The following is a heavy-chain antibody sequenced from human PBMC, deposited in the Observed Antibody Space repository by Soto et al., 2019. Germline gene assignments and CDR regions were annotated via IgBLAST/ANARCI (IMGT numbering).Heavy chain of an antibody. J-gene: IGHJ4*02. CDR3: ARDRIIGTSYSDY. CDR1: SGSINSFY. V-gene: IGHV4-4*07. D-gene: IGHD1-7*01. CDR2: IHSSGTT. Sequence: QVQLQESGPGLVKPTETLSLNCTVSSGSINSFYWAWMRQPAGKGLEWIGRIHSSGTTNYNPSLSSRVTMSVAPSKNQFSLRLTSVTAADTAVYYWARDRIIGTSYSDYWGQGILVTVSS.